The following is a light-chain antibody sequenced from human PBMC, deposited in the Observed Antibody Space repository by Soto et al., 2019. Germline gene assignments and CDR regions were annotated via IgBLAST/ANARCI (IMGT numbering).Light chain of an antibody. V-gene: IGKV1-5*03. CDR1: QSISSW. Sequence: DIPMTQSPSTLSASVGDRVTITCRASQSISSWLAWYQQKPGKAPNLLIYGASSLESGVPSRFSGSGSGTEFTLTISSLQPDDFATYYCQQYNSQWTFGQGTKVEIK. CDR2: GAS. CDR3: QQYNSQWT. J-gene: IGKJ1*01.